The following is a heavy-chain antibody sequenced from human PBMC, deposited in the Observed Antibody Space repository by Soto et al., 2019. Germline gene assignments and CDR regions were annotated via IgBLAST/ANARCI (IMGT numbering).Heavy chain of an antibody. CDR3: AREQSSGSWWGGRRYYSYSMDV. D-gene: IGHD1-26*01. J-gene: IGHJ6*02. V-gene: IGHV3-48*02. Sequence: EVQLVESGGGLVPPGGSLRLSCATSGFTFSSYNFNWVRLAPGKGLEWISFISNSGSATNYADSVEGRFIISRDTAKNSLFLQMNSLRDEDTAVYYWAREQSSGSWWGGRRYYSYSMDVWGQGTTVTVSS. CDR1: GFTFSSYN. CDR2: ISNSGSAT.